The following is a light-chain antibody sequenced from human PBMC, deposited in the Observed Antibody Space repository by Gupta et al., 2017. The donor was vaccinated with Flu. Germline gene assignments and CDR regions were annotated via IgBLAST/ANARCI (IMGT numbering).Light chain of an antibody. J-gene: IGLJ2*01. V-gene: IGLV3-19*01. CDR2: EKD. CDR1: SLKIYY. CDR3: NARDIRDNHLVV. Sequence: SSELTQDPAVSVALGQTVRITCQGDSLKIYYASWYQQKPGQAPILVIYEKDTRPSGIPDRFSGSSSGNTASLTITGAQAEDEADYYGNARDIRDNHLVVFGGGTKLTVL.